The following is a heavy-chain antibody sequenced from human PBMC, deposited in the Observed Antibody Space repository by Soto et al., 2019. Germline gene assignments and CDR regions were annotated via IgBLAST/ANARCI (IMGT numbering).Heavy chain of an antibody. CDR2: LSGGGDGA. Sequence: EVQLLESGGGLVQPGGSLRLSCAASGFTFSSYAMSWVRQAPGKGPEWVSTLSGGGDGAYYADSVKGHFTISRDNSKNTLYLQMNSLRAEDTDIYYCAKKGLGSLKTYCSGSGCHYAFDIWGQGTMVTVSS. V-gene: IGHV3-23*01. J-gene: IGHJ3*02. D-gene: IGHD2-15*01. CDR3: AKKGLGSLKTYCSGSGCHYAFDI. CDR1: GFTFSSYA.